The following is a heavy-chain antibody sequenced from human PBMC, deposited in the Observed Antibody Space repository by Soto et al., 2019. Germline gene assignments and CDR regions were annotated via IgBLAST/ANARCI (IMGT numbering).Heavy chain of an antibody. CDR1: GFTFSSYA. V-gene: IGHV3-30-3*01. CDR2: ITYDGSNK. J-gene: IGHJ4*02. CDR3: ARPNYGSRSYPDY. Sequence: QVQLVESGGGVVQPGRSLSLSCAASGFTFSSYAMQWVRQAPGKGLEWVAVITYDGSNKYYAYSVKGRFTISRDNSKNTLYLQMNSLRAEDTAVYYCARPNYGSRSYPDYRGQGTLVTVAS. D-gene: IGHD3-10*01.